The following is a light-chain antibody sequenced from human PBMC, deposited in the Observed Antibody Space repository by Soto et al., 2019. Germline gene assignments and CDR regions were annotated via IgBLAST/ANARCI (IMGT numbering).Light chain of an antibody. V-gene: IGKV1-16*01. CDR3: QQYENIPT. CDR2: SAS. CDR1: HGLNNY. Sequence: DTQMTQSPASLSASVGDRVKITGRADHGLNNYLAWYQQKPGKVPKLLIYSASNLQSGVPSRFSGSGSGTEFTLTISSLKPDDFATYYCQQYENIPTFGQGTRLEIK. J-gene: IGKJ5*01.